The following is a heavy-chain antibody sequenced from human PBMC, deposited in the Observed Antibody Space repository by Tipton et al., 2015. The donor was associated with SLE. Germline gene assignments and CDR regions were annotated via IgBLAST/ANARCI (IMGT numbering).Heavy chain of an antibody. CDR3: ASLGYSYGLGFDY. V-gene: IGHV4-59*01. Sequence: TLSLTCTVSGGSISNYYWSWIRQPPGKGLEWIGYIYHGGSTNYNPSLKSRVTISEDTSKNQFSLKLSSVTAADTVVYYCASLGYSYGLGFDYWGQGTLVTVSS. D-gene: IGHD5-18*01. J-gene: IGHJ4*02. CDR2: IYHGGST. CDR1: GGSISNYY.